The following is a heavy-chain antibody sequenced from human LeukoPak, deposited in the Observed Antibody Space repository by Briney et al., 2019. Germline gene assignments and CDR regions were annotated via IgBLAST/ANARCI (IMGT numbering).Heavy chain of an antibody. CDR2: ISYDGSNK. D-gene: IGHD4-11*01. CDR1: GFTFSSYA. J-gene: IGHJ4*02. Sequence: PGRSLRLSCAASGFTFSSYAMHWVRQAPGKGLEWVAVISYDGSNKYYADSVKGRFTISRDNSKNTLYLQMNSLRAEDTAVYYCATPRSNYAYIDYWGQGTLVTVSS. CDR3: ATPRSNYAYIDY. V-gene: IGHV3-30*04.